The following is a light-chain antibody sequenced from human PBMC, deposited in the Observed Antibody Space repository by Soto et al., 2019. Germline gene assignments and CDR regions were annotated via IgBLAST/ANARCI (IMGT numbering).Light chain of an antibody. CDR1: SSDVGSYNY. J-gene: IGLJ3*02. CDR3: SSYTSSSTLV. CDR2: GVS. Sequence: QSVLTPPASVSWSPGQSITISCTGTSSDVGSYNYVSWYQQHPGKAPKLMIYGVSNRHSGISNRFSGSKSGNTASLTISGRQSEDEADYYGSSYTSSSTLVFGGGTKLTVL. V-gene: IGLV2-14*01.